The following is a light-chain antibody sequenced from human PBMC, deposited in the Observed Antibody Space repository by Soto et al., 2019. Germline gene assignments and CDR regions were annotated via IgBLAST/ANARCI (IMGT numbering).Light chain of an antibody. CDR2: GAS. J-gene: IGKJ5*01. CDR1: QSVSSYR. V-gene: IGKV3-20*01. Sequence: MVLTHSPGTLSFSPWGRSTIYCGASQSVSSYRLAWYQQKPGQPPRLLISGASSRATGIPDRFSGSGSGTDFTLTINRLEPEDFAVYYCQHYGGSSITFGQGTRLEIK. CDR3: QHYGGSSIT.